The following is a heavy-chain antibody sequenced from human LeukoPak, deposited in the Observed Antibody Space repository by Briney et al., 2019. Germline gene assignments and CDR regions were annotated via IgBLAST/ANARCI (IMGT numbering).Heavy chain of an antibody. V-gene: IGHV4-34*01. CDR2: INHSGTA. D-gene: IGHD2-2*01. Sequence: PSETLSLTCAVYGGSFSDYYWNWIRQPPGKGLEWIGEINHSGTANYHPSLKSRVTTSVDTSKNQFSLRLTSVTAADTAVYYCARGLRLPSRSTPAVPHVWGKGTTVTVSA. J-gene: IGHJ6*04. CDR1: GGSFSDYY. CDR3: ARGLRLPSRSTPAVPHV.